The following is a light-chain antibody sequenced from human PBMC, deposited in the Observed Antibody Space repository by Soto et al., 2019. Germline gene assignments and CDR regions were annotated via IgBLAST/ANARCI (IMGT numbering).Light chain of an antibody. V-gene: IGKV3-15*01. Sequence: EIVLTQSPATLSVSLGDSATLSCRASQSVSLSLAWYQMRPGQPPRLLIYDTSTRATGIPARFSGSGSGTEFTLTISSLQSEDFAVYYCQQYNNWPPITFGQGTRLEIK. J-gene: IGKJ5*01. CDR3: QQYNNWPPIT. CDR1: QSVSLS. CDR2: DTS.